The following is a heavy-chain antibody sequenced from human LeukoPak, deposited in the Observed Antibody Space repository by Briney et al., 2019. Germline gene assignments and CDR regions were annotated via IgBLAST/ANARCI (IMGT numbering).Heavy chain of an antibody. CDR2: ISNSDDST. CDR1: GFAFSSYA. D-gene: IGHD1-14*01. CDR3: AKATGYLL. V-gene: IGHV3-23*01. Sequence: GGSLRLSCAASGFAFSSYAMSWVRQAPWKGLEWVSTISNSDDSTYYADSVKGRFTTSKDNSENTLYLQINSLRAEDTAVYYCAKATGYLLWGQGTLVSVSS. J-gene: IGHJ4*02.